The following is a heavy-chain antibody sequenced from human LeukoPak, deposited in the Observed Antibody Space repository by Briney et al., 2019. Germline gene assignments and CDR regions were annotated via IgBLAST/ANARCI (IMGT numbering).Heavy chain of an antibody. CDR3: ARGGAATGNFDY. V-gene: IGHV4-38-2*01. CDR2: IYHSGST. Sequence: SEAPSLTCAVSGYSISSGYYWVWVRQPPGKGVEWIGSIYHSGSTYYNPSLKSRVTISVDTSKNQFSLKLSSVTAADTAVYYCARGGAATGNFDYWGQGTLVTVSS. CDR1: GYSISSGYY. D-gene: IGHD2-15*01. J-gene: IGHJ4*02.